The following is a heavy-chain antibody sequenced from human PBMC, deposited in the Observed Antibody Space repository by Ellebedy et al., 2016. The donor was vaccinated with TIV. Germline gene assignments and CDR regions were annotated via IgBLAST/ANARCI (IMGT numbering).Heavy chain of an antibody. V-gene: IGHV3-30*04. CDR2: LSDGGSEK. CDR3: ARDMTTVTTRFFDY. Sequence: GESLKISCAASGFTFSSYAMHWLRQAPGLGPEWVAVLSDGGSEKYYADSVKGRFTISRDNSKNTLFLQMNSLRAEDTAVYYCARDMTTVTTRFFDYWGQGTLVTVSS. CDR1: GFTFSSYA. J-gene: IGHJ4*02. D-gene: IGHD4-17*01.